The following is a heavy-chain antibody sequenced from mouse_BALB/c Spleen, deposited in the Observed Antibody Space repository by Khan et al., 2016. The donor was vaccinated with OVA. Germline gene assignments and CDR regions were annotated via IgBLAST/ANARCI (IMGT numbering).Heavy chain of an antibody. CDR1: GYSITSDYA. CDR2: ISYSGNT. V-gene: IGHV3-2*02. CDR3: ARVHGGDFDY. Sequence: EVKLQESGPGLVKPSQSLSLTCTVTGYSITSDYAWNWIRQFPGNKLEWLGYISYSGNTKYNPSLTSRISVTRDTSKNQFFLQLNSVTTEDTATYYCARVHGGDFDYWGQDTTLTVAS. J-gene: IGHJ2*01.